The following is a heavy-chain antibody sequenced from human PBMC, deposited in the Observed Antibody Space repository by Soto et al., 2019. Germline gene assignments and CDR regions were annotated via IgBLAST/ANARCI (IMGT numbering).Heavy chain of an antibody. CDR3: ARSGENFNVLAY. CDR2: SSNSGTFA. CDR1: GFTFSDYY. D-gene: IGHD3-10*02. J-gene: IGHJ4*02. Sequence: PGGSLKLSCAASGFTFSDYYMSWVRQAPGRGLEWISYSSNSGTFARYATSVKGRFSISRDNANNSLYLEMNSLRVEDTAVYYCARSGENFNVLAYGGQGSPV. V-gene: IGHV3-11*06.